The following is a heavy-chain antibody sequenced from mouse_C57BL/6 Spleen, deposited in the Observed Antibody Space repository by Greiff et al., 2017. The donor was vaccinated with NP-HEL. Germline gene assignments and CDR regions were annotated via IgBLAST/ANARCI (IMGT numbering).Heavy chain of an antibody. CDR2: ISSGSSTI. CDR3: ARGLITTVVAYYAMDY. Sequence: EVKLVESGGGLVKPGGSLKLSCAASGFTFSDYGMHWVRQAPEKGLEWVAYISSGSSTIYYADTVKGRFTISRDNAKNTLFLQMTSLRSEDTAMYYCARGLITTVVAYYAMDYWGQGTSVTVSS. D-gene: IGHD1-1*01. V-gene: IGHV5-17*01. CDR1: GFTFSDYG. J-gene: IGHJ4*01.